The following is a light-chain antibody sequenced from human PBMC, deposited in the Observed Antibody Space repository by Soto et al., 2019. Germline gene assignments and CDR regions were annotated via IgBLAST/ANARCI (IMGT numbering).Light chain of an antibody. CDR3: QQRSNWPPLT. Sequence: EIVLTQSPATLSLSPGERATLSCRASQSVSSYLAWYQQKPVQAPRLLIYDASNRTTGIPARFSGIGSGTDFTLTISSLEPADFAVYYCQQRSNWPPLTFGKGTRLEIK. V-gene: IGKV3-11*01. CDR2: DAS. J-gene: IGKJ5*01. CDR1: QSVSSY.